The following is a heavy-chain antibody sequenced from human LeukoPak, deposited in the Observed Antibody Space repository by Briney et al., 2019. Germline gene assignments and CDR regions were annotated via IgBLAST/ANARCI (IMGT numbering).Heavy chain of an antibody. CDR2: INPNSGGT. D-gene: IGHD2-2*01. CDR1: GYTFTGYY. Sequence: GASVKVSCKASGYTFTGYYMHWVRQAPGQGLEWMGWINPNSGGTNYAQMFQGRVTMTRDTSISTAYMELSRLRSDDTAVYYCARVLVPAAFDPWGQGTLVTVSS. CDR3: ARVLVPAAFDP. J-gene: IGHJ5*02. V-gene: IGHV1-2*02.